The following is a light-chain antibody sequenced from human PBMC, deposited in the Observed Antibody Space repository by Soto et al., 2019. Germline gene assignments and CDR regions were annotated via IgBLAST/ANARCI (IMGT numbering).Light chain of an antibody. J-gene: IGKJ2*01. Sequence: EIVLTQSPGTLSVSPGERATLSCRASQSVSSNLAWYQQKPGQAPRLLIYAATRRATGIPDRFSGSGSGTDFTLTISKLEPEDFAVYYCQLYGSSTLYTFGQGTKVDIK. V-gene: IGKV3-20*01. CDR2: AAT. CDR3: QLYGSSTLYT. CDR1: QSVSSN.